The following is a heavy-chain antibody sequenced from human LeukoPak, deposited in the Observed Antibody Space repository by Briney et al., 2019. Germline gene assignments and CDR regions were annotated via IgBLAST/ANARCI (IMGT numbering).Heavy chain of an antibody. CDR1: GFFFSDYG. Sequence: GVSLRLSCAASGFFFSDYGMHWVRQAPGKGLEWVAFVRYDGSNEYYADSVKGRFTISRENSKNTLYLQMNSLRVEDTAVYSCVKESGDGYHWEGPKYWGLGTLVSVSS. D-gene: IGHD5-24*01. CDR3: VKESGDGYHWEGPKY. CDR2: VRYDGSNE. J-gene: IGHJ4*02. V-gene: IGHV3-30*02.